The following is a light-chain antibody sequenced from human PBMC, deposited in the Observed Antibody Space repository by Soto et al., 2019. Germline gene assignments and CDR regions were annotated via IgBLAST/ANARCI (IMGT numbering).Light chain of an antibody. CDR3: QQYGGSPRT. V-gene: IGKV3-20*01. Sequence: EIVLTQSPVTLSLSPGEGATLSCRASQSISSNFLAWYQQKRGQAPRLLIHGASNRATDIPDRFSGSGSGTDFTLTITRLEPEDFAVYYCQQYGGSPRTFGQGTKVDI. J-gene: IGKJ1*01. CDR1: QSISSNF. CDR2: GAS.